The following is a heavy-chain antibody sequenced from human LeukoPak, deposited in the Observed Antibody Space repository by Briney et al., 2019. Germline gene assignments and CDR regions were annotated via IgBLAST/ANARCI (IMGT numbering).Heavy chain of an antibody. CDR3: AGDATHYYDSSRYKDAYDV. Sequence: GGSLRLSCAASGFTFSSFWMSWVRQAPGKGLEWVANIKEDEGEKNYVDSLKGRFTVSRDNAKNSLYLQMNSLRAEDTAVYYCAGDATHYYDSSRYKDAYDVWGQGTMVTVSS. CDR1: GFTFSSFW. V-gene: IGHV3-7*01. J-gene: IGHJ3*01. CDR2: IKEDEGEK. D-gene: IGHD3-22*01.